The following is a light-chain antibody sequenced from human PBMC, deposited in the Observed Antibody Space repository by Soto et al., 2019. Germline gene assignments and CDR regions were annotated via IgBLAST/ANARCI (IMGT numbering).Light chain of an antibody. CDR2: GAS. CDR3: QQYKNWPPLT. V-gene: IGKV3-15*01. Sequence: EIVMTQSPATLSVSPGETATLSCRASQSVGSAVAWYQHKPGQAPRLLIVGASIRATGVPGRFSGGGSGTEFTLTISSLQSEDFAAYYCQQYKNWPPLTFGGGTTVEI. CDR1: QSVGSA. J-gene: IGKJ4*01.